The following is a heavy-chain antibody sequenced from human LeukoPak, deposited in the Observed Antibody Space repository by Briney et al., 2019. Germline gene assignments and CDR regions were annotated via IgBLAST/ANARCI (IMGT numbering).Heavy chain of an antibody. D-gene: IGHD2-2*01. CDR1: GGSITSTSDY. V-gene: IGHV4-39*07. CDR3: ARGYCNSTTCCKPRINWFDP. Sequence: SETLSLTCTVSGGSITSTSDYWGWIRQPPGTGLEWIGTFYYSGSTYYNPSLKSRVTISLGTSKNQFSLKLSSVTAADTAVYYCARGYCNSTTCCKPRINWFDPWGQGSLVTVSS. CDR2: FYYSGST. J-gene: IGHJ5*02.